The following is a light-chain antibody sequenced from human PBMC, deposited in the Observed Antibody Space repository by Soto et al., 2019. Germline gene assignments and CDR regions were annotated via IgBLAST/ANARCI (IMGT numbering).Light chain of an antibody. CDR2: DTS. Sequence: QAVVTQEPSLTVSPGGTVTLTCGSSTGAVTSGHYPYWFQQKPGQAPRTLIYDTSNKHSWTPARFSGSLLGGKAALTLSGAQPEDEAEYYCLLSYSGASWVFGGGTMLTVL. J-gene: IGLJ3*02. CDR1: TGAVTSGHY. V-gene: IGLV7-46*01. CDR3: LLSYSGASWV.